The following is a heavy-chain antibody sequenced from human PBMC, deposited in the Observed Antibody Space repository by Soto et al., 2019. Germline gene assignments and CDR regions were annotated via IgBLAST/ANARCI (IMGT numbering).Heavy chain of an antibody. CDR1: GYTFTSYA. J-gene: IGHJ6*03. Sequence: ASLKVSCKASGYTFTSYAMHWVRQAPGQRLEWMGWINAGNGNTKYSQKFQGRVTMTRDTSTSTAYMELSSLRSEDTAVYYCARRGGGSGWYRYYYYMDVWGKGTTVTVSS. D-gene: IGHD6-19*01. CDR2: INAGNGNT. CDR3: ARRGGGSGWYRYYYYMDV. V-gene: IGHV1-3*01.